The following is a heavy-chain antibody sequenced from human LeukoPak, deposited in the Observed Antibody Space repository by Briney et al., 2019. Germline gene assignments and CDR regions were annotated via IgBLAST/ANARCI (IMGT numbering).Heavy chain of an antibody. CDR2: IKQDGSEK. D-gene: IGHD3-10*01. J-gene: IGHJ4*02. CDR3: ARPFYGSGSSDY. Sequence: GGSLRLSCAASGFTFSSYSMSWVRQAPGKGLEWVANIKQDGSEKYYVDSVKGRFTISRDNAKNSLYLQMNSLRAEDTAVYYCARPFYGSGSSDYWGQGTLVTVSS. V-gene: IGHV3-7*01. CDR1: GFTFSSYS.